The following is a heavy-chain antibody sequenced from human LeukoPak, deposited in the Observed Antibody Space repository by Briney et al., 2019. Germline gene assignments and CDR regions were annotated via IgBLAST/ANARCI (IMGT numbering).Heavy chain of an antibody. D-gene: IGHD4-23*01. V-gene: IGHV4-30-4*08. CDR1: GGSISIGDDY. CDR2: IYYSGST. CDR3: ASYGGNFSFDY. Sequence: PSQTLSLTCTVSGGSISIGDDYCSWIRQPPGEGLEWIGYIYYSGSTYDNPARKSRVTISADTSKNQFSLKLSYVTAAEPAVYYCASYGGNFSFDYWGKGTLVTVPS. J-gene: IGHJ4*02.